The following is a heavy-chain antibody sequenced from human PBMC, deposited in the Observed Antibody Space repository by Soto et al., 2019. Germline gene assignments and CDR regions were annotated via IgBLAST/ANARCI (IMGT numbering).Heavy chain of an antibody. CDR2: ISYDKNNK. Sequence: QVQLVESGGGVVQPGRSLRLSCAASGFTFKNYHMHWVRQAPGKGLQWLAFISYDKNNKYYADSVKGRFTISRDNSKNTLYLQLNSRRPEDTAVYYCARDDYGVPDWGQGTLVTVSS. V-gene: IGHV3-30-3*01. CDR3: ARDDYGVPD. CDR1: GFTFKNYH. J-gene: IGHJ4*02. D-gene: IGHD4-17*01.